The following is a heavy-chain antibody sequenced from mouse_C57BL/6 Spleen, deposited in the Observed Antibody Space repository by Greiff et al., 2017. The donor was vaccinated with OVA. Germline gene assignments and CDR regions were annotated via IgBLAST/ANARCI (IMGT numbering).Heavy chain of an antibody. D-gene: IGHD4-1*01. CDR1: GYTFTSYW. J-gene: IGHJ2*01. V-gene: IGHV1-69*01. CDR2: IDPSDSYT. Sequence: QLQLKQPGAELVMPGASVKLSCKASGYTFTSYWMHWVKQRPGQGLEWIGEIDPSDSYTNYNQKFKGKSTLTVDKSSSTAYMQLSSLTSEDSAVYYCARNWDVYFDYWGQGTTLTVSS. CDR3: ARNWDVYFDY.